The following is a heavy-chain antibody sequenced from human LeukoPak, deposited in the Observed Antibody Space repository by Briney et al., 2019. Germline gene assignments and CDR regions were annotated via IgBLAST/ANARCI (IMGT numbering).Heavy chain of an antibody. CDR1: GFTFSNAW. CDR2: IKSKSDGGTT. CDR3: TAISWMTTVTT. D-gene: IGHD4-17*01. V-gene: IGHV3-15*01. Sequence: SGGSLRLSCAASGFTFSNAWLSWVRQAPGKGLEWVGRIKSKSDGGTTDYAEPVKGRFTISRDDSKNTLYLQMNSLKTEDTAVYYCTAISWMTTVTTGGQGTLVTVSS. J-gene: IGHJ4*02.